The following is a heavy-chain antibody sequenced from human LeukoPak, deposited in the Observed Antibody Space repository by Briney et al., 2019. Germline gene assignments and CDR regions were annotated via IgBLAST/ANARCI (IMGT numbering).Heavy chain of an antibody. CDR2: IRSRSNNYAT. J-gene: IGHJ5*02. CDR1: GFTFSSYA. V-gene: IGHV3-73*01. Sequence: GGSLRLSCAASGFTFSSYAMNWVRQASGKGLEWVGRIRSRSNNYATAYGASIKGRFTISRDDSKNTAYLQMNSLKIEDTAVYFCSRWTVLGFDPWGQGTLVTVSS. CDR3: SRWTVLGFDP. D-gene: IGHD3/OR15-3a*01.